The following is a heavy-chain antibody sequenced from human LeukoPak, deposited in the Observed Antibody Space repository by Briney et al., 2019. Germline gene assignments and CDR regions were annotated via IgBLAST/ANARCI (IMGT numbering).Heavy chain of an antibody. CDR3: ARVGRVVVVAATYNWFDP. D-gene: IGHD2-15*01. J-gene: IGHJ5*02. CDR1: GGSISSNTYY. Sequence: PSETLSLTCTVSGGSISSNTYYWGWIRQPPGKGLEWIGSIYYSGSTYYNPSLKSRVTISVDTSKNQFSLKLSSVTAADTAVYYCARVGRVVVVAATYNWFDPWGQGTLVTVSS. CDR2: IYYSGST. V-gene: IGHV4-39*01.